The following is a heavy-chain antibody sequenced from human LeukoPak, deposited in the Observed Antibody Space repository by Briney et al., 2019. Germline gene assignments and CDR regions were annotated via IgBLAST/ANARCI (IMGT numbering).Heavy chain of an antibody. CDR3: AKDATASPYFHWFGN. J-gene: IGHJ1*01. D-gene: IGHD3-9*01. V-gene: IGHV3-23*01. Sequence: GGSLRLSCAASGFTFSSYAMNWVRQAPGKGLEWVAGISSGDRTFHAESVKGRFTISRDKSKDTLYLQMNSLRAEDTAVYYCAKDATASPYFHWFGNWGQGTQVIVSS. CDR2: ISSGDRT. CDR1: GFTFSSYA.